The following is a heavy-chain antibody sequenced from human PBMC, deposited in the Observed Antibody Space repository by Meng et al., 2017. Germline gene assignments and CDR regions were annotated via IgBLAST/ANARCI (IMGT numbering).Heavy chain of an antibody. CDR3: ARGVQCSTSCYIDY. CDR1: GGSFSGYY. D-gene: IGHD2-2*02. J-gene: IGHJ4*02. CDR2: INHSGST. Sequence: QGQLQRWGAGLLKPSETLSLPCAVYGGSFSGYYRSWIRQPPEKGLEWIGEINHSGSTNYNPSLKSRVTISVDTSKNQFSLKLSSVTAADTAVYYCARGVQCSTSCYIDYWGQGTLVTVSS. V-gene: IGHV4-34*01.